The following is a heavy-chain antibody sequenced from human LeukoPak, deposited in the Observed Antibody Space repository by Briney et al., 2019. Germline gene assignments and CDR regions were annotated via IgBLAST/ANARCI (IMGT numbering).Heavy chain of an antibody. D-gene: IGHD6-6*01. CDR3: ARAKDPARPAYHYYMDV. V-gene: IGHV3-11*04. CDR2: ISSSGSTI. J-gene: IGHJ6*03. CDR1: GFTFSDYY. Sequence: PGGSLRLSCAASGFTFSDYYMSWIRQAPGKGLEWVSYISSSGSTIYYADSVKGRFTISRDNAKNSLYLQMNSLRAEDTAVYYCARAKDPARPAYHYYMDVWGKGTTVTVSS.